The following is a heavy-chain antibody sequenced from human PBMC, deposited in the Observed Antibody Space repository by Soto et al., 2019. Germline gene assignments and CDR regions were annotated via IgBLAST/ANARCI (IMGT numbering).Heavy chain of an antibody. Sequence: SWTLSLTCTGAGGPISSYYWSWVRQPPGKGLEWIGYIYYSGSTNYNPSLKSRVTISVDTSKNQFSLKLSSVTAADTSGDYCARPKDSSGYYSESWGQGTGVNVSA. D-gene: IGHD3-22*01. CDR3: ARPKDSSGYYSES. CDR1: GGPISSYY. J-gene: IGHJ4*01. CDR2: IYYSGST. V-gene: IGHV4-59*01.